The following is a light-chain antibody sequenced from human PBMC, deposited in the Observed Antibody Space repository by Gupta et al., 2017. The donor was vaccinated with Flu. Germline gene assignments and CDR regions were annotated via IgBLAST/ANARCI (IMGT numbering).Light chain of an antibody. Sequence: QSALTQPASVSGSPGQSITISCTGTSSDIGSYNYVSWYQQHPGQAPKLLSYGVTNRPSGVSNRFSASMSGDTASLTISGLQAEDEADYYCSSCTSTSTLVFGGGTKLTVL. V-gene: IGLV2-14*01. J-gene: IGLJ2*01. CDR2: GVT. CDR3: SSCTSTSTLV. CDR1: SSDIGSYNY.